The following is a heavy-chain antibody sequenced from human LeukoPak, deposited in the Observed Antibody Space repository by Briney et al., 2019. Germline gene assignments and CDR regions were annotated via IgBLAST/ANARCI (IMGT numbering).Heavy chain of an antibody. CDR3: ARGPRITLIRGGQWYFYMDV. V-gene: IGHV1-69*06. Sequence: SVKVSCKASGGTFSSYAISWVRQAPGQGLEWMGGIIPIFGTANYAQKFQGRVTITADKSASTAYMELSSLRSEDTSVYYCARGPRITLIRGGQWYFYMDVWGKGTTVTISS. J-gene: IGHJ6*03. CDR2: IIPIFGTA. D-gene: IGHD3-10*01. CDR1: GGTFSSYA.